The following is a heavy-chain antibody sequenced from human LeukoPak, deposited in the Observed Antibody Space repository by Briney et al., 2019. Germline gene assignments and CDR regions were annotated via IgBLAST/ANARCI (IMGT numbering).Heavy chain of an antibody. Sequence: GGSLRLSCAASGFTVSSNYMSWVRQAPGKGLEWVSVIYSGGSTYYADSVKGRFTISRDNSKNTLYLQMNSLRAEDTAVYYCARVYCSGGSCQLDYWGQGTLVTVSS. J-gene: IGHJ4*02. D-gene: IGHD2-15*01. CDR1: GFTVSSNY. CDR3: ARVYCSGGSCQLDY. CDR2: IYSGGST. V-gene: IGHV3-53*01.